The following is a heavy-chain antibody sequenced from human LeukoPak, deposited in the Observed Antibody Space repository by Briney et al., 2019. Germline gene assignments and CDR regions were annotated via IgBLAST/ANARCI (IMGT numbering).Heavy chain of an antibody. V-gene: IGHV3-30*02. D-gene: IGHD2-2*01. CDR1: GFTFTNSG. CDR3: AKDNPIEKVPGLGPGS. J-gene: IGHJ5*02. Sequence: GGSLRLSCAASGFTFTNSGMHWVRQAPGRGLEWVAFIQFHGSDIFYADSVEGRFTISRDNSKNTLYLQMNSLRPEDTAVYYCAKDNPIEKVPGLGPGSWGQGTLVTVSS. CDR2: IQFHGSDI.